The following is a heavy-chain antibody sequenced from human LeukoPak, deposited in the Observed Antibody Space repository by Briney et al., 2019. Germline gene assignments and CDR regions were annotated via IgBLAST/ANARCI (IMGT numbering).Heavy chain of an antibody. Sequence: PGGPLRLSCAASGFTFSTYTMRWLRQAPGKGLEWVSAISNSGDRGKYTDCVKGRCAISRDKFKNRLYRRMNSLSGEDTAVYYCAKSMLRVVIITETFQDYWGQGTLVTASS. D-gene: IGHD3-10*01. CDR2: ISNSGDRG. J-gene: IGHJ4*02. V-gene: IGHV3-23*01. CDR1: GFTFSTYT. CDR3: AKSMLRVVIITETFQDY.